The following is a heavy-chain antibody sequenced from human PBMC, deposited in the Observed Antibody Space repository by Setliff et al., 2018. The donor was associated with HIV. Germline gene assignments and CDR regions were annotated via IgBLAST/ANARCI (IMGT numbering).Heavy chain of an antibody. J-gene: IGHJ4*02. CDR1: GGSFSGYS. CDR2: INHSGSA. Sequence: PSETLSLTCAVYGGSFSGYSWIWIRQPPGKGLEWIGEINHSGSANYNPSLKSRVTISVDTSKNQFSLRLSSVTAADTAVYYCARLPRQLLKGAAAYFDYWGQGTLVTVSS. CDR3: ARLPRQLLKGAAAYFDY. D-gene: IGHD5-18*01. V-gene: IGHV4-34*01.